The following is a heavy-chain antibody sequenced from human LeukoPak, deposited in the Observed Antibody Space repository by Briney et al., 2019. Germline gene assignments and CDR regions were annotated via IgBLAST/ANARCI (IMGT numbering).Heavy chain of an antibody. CDR1: GYTFTGYY. V-gene: IGHV1-2*02. J-gene: IGHJ4*02. D-gene: IGHD2-2*02. Sequence: ASVKVSCTASGYTFTGYYMHWVRQAPGQGLEWMGWINPNSGGTNYAQKFQGRVTMTRDTSISTAYMELSRLRSDDTAVYYCARGDIVVVPAAIGPSWGQGTLVTVSS. CDR2: INPNSGGT. CDR3: ARGDIVVVPAAIGPS.